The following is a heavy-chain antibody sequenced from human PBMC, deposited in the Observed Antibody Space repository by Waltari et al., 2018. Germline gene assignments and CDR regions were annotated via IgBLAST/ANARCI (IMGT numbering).Heavy chain of an antibody. CDR1: GFTFGDYA. Sequence: EVQLVESGGGLVQPGRSLRLSCTASGFTFGDYAMSWLRQAPGKGLGWVGLIRSKAYGGTTEYAASVKGRFTISRDDSKSIAYLQMNSLKTEDTAVYYCSTSGSYWYYFDYWGQGTLVTVSS. CDR2: IRSKAYGGTT. CDR3: STSGSYWYYFDY. J-gene: IGHJ4*02. D-gene: IGHD1-26*01. V-gene: IGHV3-49*03.